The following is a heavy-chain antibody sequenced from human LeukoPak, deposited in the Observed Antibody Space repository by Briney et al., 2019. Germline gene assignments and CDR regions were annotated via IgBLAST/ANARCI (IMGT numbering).Heavy chain of an antibody. D-gene: IGHD2-15*01. CDR1: GFTFGDYA. J-gene: IGHJ4*02. CDR3: TRDPYCRSSSCYWGIDY. V-gene: IGHV3-49*04. Sequence: GGSLRLSCTASGFTFGDYAMSWVRQAPGKGLGWVGFIRSKAYGGTIEYAASVKGRFTISRDDSKSIDYMQMNSLKTEDTALYYCTRDPYCRSSSCYWGIDYWGQGTLVTVSS. CDR2: IRSKAYGGTI.